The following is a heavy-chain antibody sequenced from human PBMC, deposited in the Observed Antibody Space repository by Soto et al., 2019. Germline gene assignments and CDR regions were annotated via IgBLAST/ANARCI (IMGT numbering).Heavy chain of an antibody. CDR3: ERGSGGVEVPSYFDD. J-gene: IGHJ4*02. D-gene: IGHD2-8*02. CDR1: GASINSGGYY. Sequence: QVQLQESGPGLVQPSQTLSLYCSVSGASINSGGYYWTWIRQYPGKGLEWIGYIYNSGNTFYNPSLKSRVTISVDTSKSQFALKLTSVTAADTAFYYCERGSGGVEVPSYFDDWGQGTLVTVSS. CDR2: IYNSGNT. V-gene: IGHV4-31*03.